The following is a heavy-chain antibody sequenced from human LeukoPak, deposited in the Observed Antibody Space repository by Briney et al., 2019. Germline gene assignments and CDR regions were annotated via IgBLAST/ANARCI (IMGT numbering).Heavy chain of an antibody. CDR3: ARDTGYSSSMDAFDI. CDR1: GFTFSSYS. D-gene: IGHD6-13*01. J-gene: IGHJ3*02. Sequence: GGSLRLSCAASGFTFSSYSMNWVRQAPGKGLEWVSYISSSSSTIYYADSVKGRFTISRDNAKNSLYLQMNSLRAEDTAVYYCARDTGYSSSMDAFDIWGQGTMVTVSS. V-gene: IGHV3-48*04. CDR2: ISSSSSTI.